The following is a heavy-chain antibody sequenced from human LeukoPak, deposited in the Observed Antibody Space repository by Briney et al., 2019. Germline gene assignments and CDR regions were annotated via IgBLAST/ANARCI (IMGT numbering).Heavy chain of an antibody. CDR3: ATYTHWVAGDV. CDR2: MNQDGSAK. Sequence: GGSLRLSCAASGFTFSDPWMSWVRQAPGKGLEWVANMNQDGSAKGYVDSVKGRFTISRDNARNSLYLQMSSLRPEDTVVYYCATYTHWVAGDVWGQGTTVTVSS. J-gene: IGHJ6*02. V-gene: IGHV3-7*01. D-gene: IGHD3-16*01. CDR1: GFTFSDPW.